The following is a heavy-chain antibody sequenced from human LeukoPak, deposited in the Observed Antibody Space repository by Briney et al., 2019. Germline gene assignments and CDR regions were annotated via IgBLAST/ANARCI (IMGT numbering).Heavy chain of an antibody. CDR2: IYYSGST. D-gene: IGHD6-13*01. V-gene: IGHV4-59*01. J-gene: IGHJ6*03. CDR3: ARGSSSSWYQYYYYYYMDV. Sequence: SETLSLTCTVSGGSISSYYWSWIRQPPGKGLEWIGYIYYSGSTNYNPSLKSRVTISVDTSKNQFSLKLSSVTAADTAVYYCARGSSSSWYQYYYYYYMDVWGKGTTVTVSS. CDR1: GGSISSYY.